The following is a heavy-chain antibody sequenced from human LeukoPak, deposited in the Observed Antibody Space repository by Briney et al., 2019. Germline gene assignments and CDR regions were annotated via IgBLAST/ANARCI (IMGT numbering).Heavy chain of an antibody. CDR3: ATTWGRGY. CDR2: INTDGTTT. V-gene: IGHV3-74*01. D-gene: IGHD5-24*01. CDR1: GFSFSTYW. Sequence: GGSLRLSCSASGFSFSTYWMHWVRQGPGKGLVWVSRINTDGTTTTYADPVKGRFTISRDNAKNTLYLQMNSLRAEDTAVYYCATTWGRGYWGQGTLVTVSS. J-gene: IGHJ4*02.